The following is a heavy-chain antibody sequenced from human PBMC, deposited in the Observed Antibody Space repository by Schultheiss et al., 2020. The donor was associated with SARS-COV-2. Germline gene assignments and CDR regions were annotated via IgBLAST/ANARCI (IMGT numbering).Heavy chain of an antibody. Sequence: GGSLRLSCAASRFNFGNYGMHWVRQAPGKGLEWVAVMSSDGTNKYYADSVKGRFTISRDNSKNTLYLQMNSLRAEDTAVYYCAKGPRIAAAGTEDYWGQGTLVTVSS. D-gene: IGHD6-13*01. J-gene: IGHJ4*02. CDR2: MSSDGTNK. V-gene: IGHV3-30*18. CDR3: AKGPRIAAAGTEDY. CDR1: RFNFGNYG.